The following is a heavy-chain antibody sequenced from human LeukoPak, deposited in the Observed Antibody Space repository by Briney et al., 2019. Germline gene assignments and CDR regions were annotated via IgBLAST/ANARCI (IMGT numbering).Heavy chain of an antibody. J-gene: IGHJ4*02. V-gene: IGHV1-2*02. CDR3: ARDERYDSSGYPFDY. Sequence: ASVKVSCKASGYTFTGYFIHWVRQAPGQGLEWMGWINPNNGGTNYAQKFQGRVTMTRDTSISTAYMELSRLRSEDTAVYYCARDERYDSSGYPFDYWGQGTLVTVSS. D-gene: IGHD3-22*01. CDR2: INPNNGGT. CDR1: GYTFTGYF.